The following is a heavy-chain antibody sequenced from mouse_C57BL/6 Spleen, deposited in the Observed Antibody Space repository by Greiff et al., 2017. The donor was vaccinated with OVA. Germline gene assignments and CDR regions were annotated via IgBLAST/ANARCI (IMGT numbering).Heavy chain of an antibody. J-gene: IGHJ1*03. CDR3: ERSDGYYWYFDV. CDR2: ISSGSSTI. V-gene: IGHV5-17*01. CDR1: GFTFSDYG. Sequence: EVHLVESGGGLVKPGGSLKLSCAASGFTFSDYGMHWVRQAPEKGLEWVAYISSGSSTIYYADTVKGRFTIARDNAKNTLFLQMTSLKSEDTAMYYSERSDGYYWYFDVWGTGTTVTVSS. D-gene: IGHD2-3*01.